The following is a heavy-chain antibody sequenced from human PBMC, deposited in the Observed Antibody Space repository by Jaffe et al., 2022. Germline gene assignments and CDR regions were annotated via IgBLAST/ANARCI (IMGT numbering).Heavy chain of an antibody. CDR3: AREGNPYSDLWGGYYTGPEDYSYYYIDV. J-gene: IGHJ6*03. CDR1: GGSINRSTYF. D-gene: IGHD3-3*01. CDR2: IFYSGRT. Sequence: QLQLRESGPGLVKPSETLSLNCNVSGGSINRSTYFWGWIRQPPGKGLEWIGSIFYSGRTYYNASLKSRSTISVDTSNNQFSLKLNSVTAADTAVYYCAREGNPYSDLWGGYYTGPEDYSYYYIDVWGTGTTVTVSS. V-gene: IGHV4-39*02.